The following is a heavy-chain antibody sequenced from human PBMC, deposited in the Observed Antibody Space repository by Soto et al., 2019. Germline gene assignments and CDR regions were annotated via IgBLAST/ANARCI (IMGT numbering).Heavy chain of an antibody. D-gene: IGHD4-17*01. V-gene: IGHV4-31*03. CDR1: GGSISSGGYY. CDR3: ARDRGDHYYYYGMDV. Sequence: TSETLSLTCTVSGGSISSGGYYWSWIRQHPGKGLEWIGYIYYSGSTYYNPSLKSRVTISVDTSKNQFSLKLSSVTAADTAVYYCARDRGDHYYYYGMDVWGQGTTVTVSS. J-gene: IGHJ6*02. CDR2: IYYSGST.